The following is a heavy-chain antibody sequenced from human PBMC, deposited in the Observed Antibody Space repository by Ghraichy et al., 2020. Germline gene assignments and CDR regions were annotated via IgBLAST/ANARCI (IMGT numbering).Heavy chain of an antibody. D-gene: IGHD3-10*01. Sequence: SQTLSLTCAVSGGSISSSNWWSWVRQPPGKWLEWIGEIYHSGSTNYNPSPKSRVTTSVDKSKNQFSLKLNSVTAADTAVYYCARDGSGSYGTLDYWGQGTLVTVSS. CDR2: IYHSGST. J-gene: IGHJ4*02. CDR3: ARDGSGSYGTLDY. V-gene: IGHV4-4*02. CDR1: GGSISSSNW.